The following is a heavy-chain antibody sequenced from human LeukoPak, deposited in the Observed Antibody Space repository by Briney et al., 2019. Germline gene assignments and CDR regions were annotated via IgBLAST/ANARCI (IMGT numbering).Heavy chain of an antibody. V-gene: IGHV3-15*01. CDR1: GFTFKDSW. Sequence: PGGSLRLSCAASGFTFKDSWMSWVRQAPGKGLEWLGRIKSKRDGGATDYAAPVKGRFTISRDDSNNRLYLQINSLTTEDTAVFYCTTDPHYWGQGTLVTVSS. CDR2: IKSKRDGGAT. CDR3: TTDPHY. J-gene: IGHJ4*02.